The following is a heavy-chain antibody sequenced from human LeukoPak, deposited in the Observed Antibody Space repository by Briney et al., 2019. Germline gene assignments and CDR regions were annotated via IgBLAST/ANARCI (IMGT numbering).Heavy chain of an antibody. V-gene: IGHV3-11*04. CDR3: ARDYGGSSPFDY. D-gene: IGHD4-23*01. Sequence: PGGSLRLSCAASGFTVSSNYMSWVRQAPGKGLEWVSYISSSGSTIYYADSVKGRFTISRDNAKNSLYLQMNSLRAEDTAVYYCARDYGGSSPFDYWGQGTLVTVSS. J-gene: IGHJ4*02. CDR1: GFTVSSNY. CDR2: ISSSGSTI.